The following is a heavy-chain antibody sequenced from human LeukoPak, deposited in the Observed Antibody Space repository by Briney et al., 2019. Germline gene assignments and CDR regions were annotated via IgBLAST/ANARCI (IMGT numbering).Heavy chain of an antibody. J-gene: IGHJ4*02. CDR3: ARGMADTYSSSWYVDPFDY. Sequence: SETLSLTCTVSGGSISSYYWSWIRQPPGKGLEWIRYIYYSGSTNYNPSLKSRVTISVDTSKNQFSLKLSSVTAADTAVYYCARGMADTYSSSWYVDPFDYWGQGTLVTVSS. CDR1: GGSISSYY. CDR2: IYYSGST. V-gene: IGHV4-59*01. D-gene: IGHD6-13*01.